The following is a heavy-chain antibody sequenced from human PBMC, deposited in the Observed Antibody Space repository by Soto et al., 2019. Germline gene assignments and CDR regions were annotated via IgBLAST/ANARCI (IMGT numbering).Heavy chain of an antibody. CDR3: SGDFSSTSCYPQGLNAFGF. CDR1: GGTFSSYA. V-gene: IGHV1-69*01. CDR2: IIPIFGTA. Sequence: QVQLVQSGAEVKKPGSSVKVSCKASGGTFSSYAISWVRQAPGQGLEWMGGIIPIFGTANYAQKFQGRVTITADESTRTGYMELSSLRSEDTAVYYCSGDFSSTSCYPQGLNAFGFLGQGTMVTLS. D-gene: IGHD2-2*01. J-gene: IGHJ3*01.